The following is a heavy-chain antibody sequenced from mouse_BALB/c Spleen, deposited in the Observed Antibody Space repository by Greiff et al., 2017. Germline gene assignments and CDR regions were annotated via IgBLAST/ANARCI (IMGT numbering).Heavy chain of an antibody. CDR1: GYAFSSYW. J-gene: IGHJ2*01. CDR2: IYPGDGDT. Sequence: VQLQQSGAELVRPGSSVKISCKASGYAFSSYWMNWVKQRPGQGLEWIGQIYPGDGDTNYNGKFKGKATLTADKSSSTAYMQLSSLTSEDSAVYFCARGAYDRGFDYWGQGTTLTVSS. D-gene: IGHD2-12*01. V-gene: IGHV1-80*01. CDR3: ARGAYDRGFDY.